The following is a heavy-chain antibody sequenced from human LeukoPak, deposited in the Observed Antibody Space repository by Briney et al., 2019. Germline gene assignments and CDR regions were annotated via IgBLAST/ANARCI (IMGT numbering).Heavy chain of an antibody. CDR2: ISGSGGST. CDR3: AKGIVGATRKINFFNY. D-gene: IGHD1-26*01. Sequence: GGSLRLSCAASGFTFSSYAMSWVRQAPGKGLEWVSAISGSGGSTYYADSVKGRFTISRDNSKNTLYLQTNSLRAEDTAVYYCAKGIVGATRKINFFNYWGQGTLVTVSS. V-gene: IGHV3-23*01. CDR1: GFTFSSYA. J-gene: IGHJ4*02.